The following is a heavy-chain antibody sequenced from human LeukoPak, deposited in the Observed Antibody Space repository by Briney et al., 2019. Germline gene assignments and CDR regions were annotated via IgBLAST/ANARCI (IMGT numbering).Heavy chain of an antibody. CDR2: IYYSGST. V-gene: IGHV4-39*01. CDR3: TRGSYDVLTGYSTLGEY. Sequence: SETLSLTCTVSGGSLSSSSYYWGWLRQPPGKGLEWIGNIYYSGSTYYNPSLKSRLTISLDTSQRQFSLRLSSVTAADTALYYCTRGSYDVLTGYSTLGEYWGQGTLVTVSS. CDR1: GGSLSSSSYY. D-gene: IGHD3-9*01. J-gene: IGHJ4*02.